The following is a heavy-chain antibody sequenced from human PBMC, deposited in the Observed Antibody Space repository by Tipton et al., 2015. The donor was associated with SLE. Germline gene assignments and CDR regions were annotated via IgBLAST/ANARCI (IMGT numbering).Heavy chain of an antibody. V-gene: IGHV3-48*01. J-gene: IGHJ4*02. CDR1: GFTFSSYS. CDR3: ARDLDTAMPYFDY. Sequence: SLRLSCAASGFTFSSYSMNWVRQAPGKGLEWVSSISSSSSTIYYADSVKGRFTISRDNAKNSLYLQMNSLRAEDTAVYYCARDLDTAMPYFDYWGQGTLVTVSS. CDR2: ISSSSSTI. D-gene: IGHD5-18*01.